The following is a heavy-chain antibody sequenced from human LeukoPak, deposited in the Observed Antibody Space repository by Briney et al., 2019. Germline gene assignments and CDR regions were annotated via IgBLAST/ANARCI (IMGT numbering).Heavy chain of an antibody. V-gene: IGHV4-59*08. J-gene: IGHJ4*02. CDR1: GGSIGTYY. CDR2: IYNSGST. Sequence: SETLSLTCTVSGGSIGTYYWSWIRQPPGKGLEWIGCIYNSGSTNYNLSLKRRLTISVDTSKNQFSLKLSSVTAADTAVYYCATPDNSGYYYLYWGQGTLVTVSS. CDR3: ATPDNSGYYYLY. D-gene: IGHD3-22*01.